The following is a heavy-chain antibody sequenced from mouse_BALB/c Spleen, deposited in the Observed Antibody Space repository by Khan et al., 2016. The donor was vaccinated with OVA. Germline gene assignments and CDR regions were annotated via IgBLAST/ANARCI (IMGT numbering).Heavy chain of an antibody. CDR1: GYTFTSYY. CDR2: INPSDGGI. Sequence: VQLQESGAELVKPGASVKISCKASGYTFTSYYMYWVKQRPGQGLEWIGGINPSDGGIIFNEKLKSKATLTVDKSSSTAYLELSSLTSEDSAVYYCARSGFGTPCAYWGQGTLVTVST. V-gene: IGHV1S81*02. J-gene: IGHJ3*01. D-gene: IGHD1-1*02. CDR3: ARSGFGTPCAY.